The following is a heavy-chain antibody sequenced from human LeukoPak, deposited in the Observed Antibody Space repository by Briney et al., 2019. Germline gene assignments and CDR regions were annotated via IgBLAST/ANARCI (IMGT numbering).Heavy chain of an antibody. Sequence: GGSLRLSCAASGFTFSSYAMSWVRQVPGKGLEWVSVISSSGGNTYYADSVKGRFTISRDNSKNTLDLQMNSLRAEDTAVYYCAKGGAYDAFDIWGQGTMVTVSS. CDR3: AKGGAYDAFDI. J-gene: IGHJ3*02. CDR2: ISSSGGNT. D-gene: IGHD1-26*01. CDR1: GFTFSSYA. V-gene: IGHV3-23*01.